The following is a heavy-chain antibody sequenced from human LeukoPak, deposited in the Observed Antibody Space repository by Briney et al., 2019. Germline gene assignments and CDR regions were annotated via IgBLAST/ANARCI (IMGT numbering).Heavy chain of an antibody. CDR1: GGSISTYY. D-gene: IGHD3-22*01. Sequence: SETLSLTCAVYGGSISTYYWSWIRQPSGKGLEWIGYIYYSGSTNYNPSLKSRVSISVDTSKNQFSLKLNSVTAADTAVYYCARVWGVTDFYDSRGAFDIWGQGTMVTVSS. V-gene: IGHV4-59*01. CDR3: ARVWGVTDFYDSRGAFDI. J-gene: IGHJ3*02. CDR2: IYYSGST.